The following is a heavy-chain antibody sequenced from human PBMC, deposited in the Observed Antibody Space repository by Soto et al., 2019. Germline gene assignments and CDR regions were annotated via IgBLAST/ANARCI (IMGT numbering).Heavy chain of an antibody. Sequence: QVQLQESGPGLVKPSETLSLTCTVSGGSVSSEIHYWSWIRQTPGKGLEWIGYIYYTGSTNYNPSLKGRVTMSVDTSRDHVSLRLRSVTRADTAVDYCARAQYDFRSGYYYYAMEVWGQGTKVTVSS. J-gene: IGHJ6*02. CDR3: ARAQYDFRSGYYYYAMEV. D-gene: IGHD3-3*01. V-gene: IGHV4-61*01. CDR1: GGSVSSEIHY. CDR2: IYYTGST.